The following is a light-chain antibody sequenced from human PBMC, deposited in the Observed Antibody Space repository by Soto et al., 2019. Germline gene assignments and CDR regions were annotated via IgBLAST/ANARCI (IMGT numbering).Light chain of an antibody. Sequence: QSALTQPSSVSGSPGQSITISCTGTSSDVGGYKFVSWYQQHPGKAPKLMIYEVSNRPSGVSNRFSGSKSGNTASLTISGLQAEDEADYYCSSYTTSRTRVFGGGTKVAV. CDR3: SSYTTSRTRV. J-gene: IGLJ3*02. CDR1: SSDVGGYKF. CDR2: EVS. V-gene: IGLV2-14*01.